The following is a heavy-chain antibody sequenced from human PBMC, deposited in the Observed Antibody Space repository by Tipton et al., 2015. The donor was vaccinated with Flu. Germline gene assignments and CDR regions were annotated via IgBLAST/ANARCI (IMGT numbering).Heavy chain of an antibody. CDR3: AKAYYYDSSAYYYDY. Sequence: QLVQSGAEVKKPGASVKVSCKASGYTFTAYYMHWVRQAPGQGLEWVGRINPTSGGTNYARKFQGRVTMTRDTSISTAYMELSRLKSDDTAVYYCAKAYYYDSSAYYYDYWGQGTLVTVSS. CDR2: INPTSGGT. CDR1: GYTFTAYY. V-gene: IGHV1-2*06. J-gene: IGHJ4*02. D-gene: IGHD3-22*01.